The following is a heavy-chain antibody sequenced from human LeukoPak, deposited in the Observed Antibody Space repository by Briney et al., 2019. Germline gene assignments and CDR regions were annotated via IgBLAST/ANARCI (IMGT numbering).Heavy chain of an antibody. Sequence: GASVKVSRKASGYTFTSYYMHWVRQAPGQGLEWMGIINPSGGSTSYAQKFQSRVTITRNTSISTAYMELSSLRSEDTAVYYCARVSGSYLFDYWGQGTLVTVSS. CDR2: INPSGGST. D-gene: IGHD1-26*01. V-gene: IGHV1-46*01. J-gene: IGHJ4*02. CDR3: ARVSGSYLFDY. CDR1: GYTFTSYY.